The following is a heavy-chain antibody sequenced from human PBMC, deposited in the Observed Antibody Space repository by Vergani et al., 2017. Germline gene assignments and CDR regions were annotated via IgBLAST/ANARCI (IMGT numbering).Heavy chain of an antibody. V-gene: IGHV1-46*01. CDR3: ARPSGYCSSNSCHLGARAIDI. Sequence: QVQLVQSGAEVKKPGASVQVSCKASGYTFTSYYMHWVRQAPGQGLEWMGIINPSGGTKSYAQKFQGRVTCTADESTSTAYMELSSLRSEDTAVYYCARPSGYCSSNSCHLGARAIDIWGQGTMVTVSS. CDR2: INPSGGTK. D-gene: IGHD2-2*01. J-gene: IGHJ3*02. CDR1: GYTFTSYY.